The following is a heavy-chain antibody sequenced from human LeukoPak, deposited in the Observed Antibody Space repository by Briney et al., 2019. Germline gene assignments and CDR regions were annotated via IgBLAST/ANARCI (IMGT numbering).Heavy chain of an antibody. CDR3: TRDRSRAEDD. D-gene: IGHD1-14*01. Sequence: GGSLRLSCAASGFAFGNYAMNWVRQAPGKGLEWVANINQGGSDKYYVDSVKGRFTISRDNANNLLYLQMNSLRGEETAVYYCTRDRSRAEDDWGQGTLVTVSS. J-gene: IGHJ4*02. CDR1: GFAFGNYA. CDR2: INQGGSDK. V-gene: IGHV3-7*01.